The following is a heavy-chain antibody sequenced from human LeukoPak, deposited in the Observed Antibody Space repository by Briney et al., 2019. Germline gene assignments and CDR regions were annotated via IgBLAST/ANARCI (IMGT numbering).Heavy chain of an antibody. Sequence: SSETLSLTCTVSGGSISSGNFYWSWIRQPPGKGLEWIGYIFYLGSTYYNLSLKSRVTMSVDTSKNQFSLILRSVTAADTAVYYCASGQGYCSSTSCEWWFDPWGQGTLVTVSS. CDR3: ASGQGYCSSTSCEWWFDP. V-gene: IGHV4-30-4*01. D-gene: IGHD2-2*01. J-gene: IGHJ5*02. CDR2: IFYLGST. CDR1: GGSISSGNFY.